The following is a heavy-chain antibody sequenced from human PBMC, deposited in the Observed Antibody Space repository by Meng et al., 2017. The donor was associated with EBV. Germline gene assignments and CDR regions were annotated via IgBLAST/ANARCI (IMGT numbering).Heavy chain of an antibody. V-gene: IGHV3-21*01. CDR2: ISSNSIDI. CDR3: ARDRTSNRFDY. D-gene: IGHD2-8*01. CDR1: GFTLRSYS. J-gene: IGHJ4*02. Sequence: VQSVGVGGGLVQPGESLRLSWAASGFTLRSYSMNWVRLAPGKVLEWVSSISSNSIDIYYADLVKGRFTISRDNAKNSLFLQMNSLRAEDTAVYYCARDRTSNRFDYWGQGTLVTVSS.